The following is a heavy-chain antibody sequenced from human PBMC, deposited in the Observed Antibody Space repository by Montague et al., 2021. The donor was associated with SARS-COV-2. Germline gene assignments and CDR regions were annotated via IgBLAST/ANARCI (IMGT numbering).Heavy chain of an antibody. Sequence: TLSLTCTVSGGSISSYSYCWIWNPPHPGQDRKWIVYIYYSRSCYSYPTLQIPMTISADTSKNHFSLRLSSVAAAAAAFYSCARARASLIVLDNEIDYWGQGTPVTVSS. J-gene: IGHJ4*02. CDR3: ARARASLIVLDNEIDY. D-gene: IGHD2-21*01. CDR1: GGSISSYSYC. CDR2: IYYSRSC. V-gene: IGHV4-31*01.